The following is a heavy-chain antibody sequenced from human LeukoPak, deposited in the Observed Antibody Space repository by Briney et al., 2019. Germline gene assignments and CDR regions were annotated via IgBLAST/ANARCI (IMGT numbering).Heavy chain of an antibody. CDR2: IRYDGSNK. J-gene: IGHJ4*02. V-gene: IGHV3-30*02. CDR1: GFTFSSYG. Sequence: GGSLRLSCAAYGFTFSSYGMHWVRQAPGKGLEWVAFIRYDGSNKYYADSVKGRFTISRDNSKNTLYLQMNSLRAEDTAVYYCAKDQYYYDSSGYYDYWGQGTLVTVSS. CDR3: AKDQYYYDSSGYYDY. D-gene: IGHD3-22*01.